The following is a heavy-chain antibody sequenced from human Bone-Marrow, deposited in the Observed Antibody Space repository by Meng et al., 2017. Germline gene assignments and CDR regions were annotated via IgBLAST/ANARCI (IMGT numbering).Heavy chain of an antibody. CDR1: ELNSSSCG. V-gene: IGHV3-30*01. J-gene: IGHJ4*02. CDR3: ARVHFDY. Sequence: VLGVGVGGGVVRPWSSLRLSFVASELNSSSCGMHWVRQAPGKGLEWVTFISYHGSDKNYADSVKGRFTISRDNSKNTLYLQMNSLRAEDTAVYYCARVHFDYWGQGTLVTVSS. CDR2: ISYHGSDK.